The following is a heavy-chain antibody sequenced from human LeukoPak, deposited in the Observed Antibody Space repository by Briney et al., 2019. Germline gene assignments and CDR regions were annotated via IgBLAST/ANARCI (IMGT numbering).Heavy chain of an antibody. D-gene: IGHD1-26*01. CDR3: ARTEGVGSTFDY. J-gene: IGHJ4*02. Sequence: ASVMVSCKASGYAFTTYGISWVRQAPGQGLEWLGWISAYNGNTNYAQKLQGRVTMTTDTSTSTAYMELRSLRSDDTAVYYCARTEGVGSTFDYWGQGTQVTVSS. CDR2: ISAYNGNT. CDR1: GYAFTTYG. V-gene: IGHV1-18*01.